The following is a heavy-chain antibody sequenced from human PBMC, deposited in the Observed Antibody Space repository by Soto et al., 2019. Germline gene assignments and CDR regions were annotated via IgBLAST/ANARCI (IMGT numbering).Heavy chain of an antibody. J-gene: IGHJ4*01. CDR1: GYTFSGVY. Sequence: GASVKVSCKTSGYTFSGVYIHGVRQAPGQGLESMGWIYPDSGGTDYAQKFQGRVTMTRDTSISTAYMELSRLRSDDTAVYYCRVTGVSEVDYWGHGTLVTVSS. CDR2: IYPDSGGT. CDR3: RVTGVSEVDY. D-gene: IGHD2-8*01. V-gene: IGHV1-2*02.